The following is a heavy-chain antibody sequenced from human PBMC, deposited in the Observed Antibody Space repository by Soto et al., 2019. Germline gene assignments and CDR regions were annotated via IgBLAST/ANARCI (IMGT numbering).Heavy chain of an antibody. D-gene: IGHD6-19*01. CDR2: IWYDGSNK. CDR3: ARTGSSGWCFDY. CDR1: GFTFSSYG. J-gene: IGHJ4*02. V-gene: IGHV3-33*01. Sequence: PGGSLRLSCAASGFTFSSYGMHWVRQAPGKGLERVAVIWYDGSNKYYADSVKGRFTISRDNSKNTLYLQMNSLRAEDTAVYYCARTGSSGWCFDYWGQGTLVTVSS.